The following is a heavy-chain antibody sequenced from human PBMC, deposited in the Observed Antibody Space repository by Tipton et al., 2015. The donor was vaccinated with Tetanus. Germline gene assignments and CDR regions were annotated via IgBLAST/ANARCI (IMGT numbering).Heavy chain of an antibody. CDR3: ARRHRLHGGYVKGISYYFDY. V-gene: IGHV4-34*01. D-gene: IGHD5-12*01. CDR2: INHSGST. J-gene: IGHJ4*02. CDR1: GGSFSGYY. Sequence: TLSLTCAVYGGSFSGYYWSWIRQPPGKGLEWIGEINHSGSTNYNPSLKSRVTISVDTSKNQFSLKLSSVTAADTAVYYCARRHRLHGGYVKGISYYFDYWGQGTLVTVSS.